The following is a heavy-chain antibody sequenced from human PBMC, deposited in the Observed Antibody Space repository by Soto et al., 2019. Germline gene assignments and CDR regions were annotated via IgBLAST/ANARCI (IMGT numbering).Heavy chain of an antibody. CDR3: ARASCPPFSGAFDI. J-gene: IGHJ3*02. Sequence: ASVKVSCKASGYTFTGYYMHWVRQAPGQGLEWMGWINPNSGGTNYAQKFQGWVTMTRDTSISTAYMELSRLRSDDTAVYYWARASCPPFSGAFDIWGQGTMVTVSS. CDR2: INPNSGGT. V-gene: IGHV1-2*04. D-gene: IGHD3-10*01. CDR1: GYTFTGYY.